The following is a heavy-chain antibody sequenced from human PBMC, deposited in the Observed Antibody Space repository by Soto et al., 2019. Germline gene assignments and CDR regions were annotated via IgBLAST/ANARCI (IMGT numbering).Heavy chain of an antibody. CDR1: GGTFSSYA. CDR2: ISPIFGTA. J-gene: IGHJ6*02. Sequence: SLKVSCKASGGTFSSYAISWVRQAPGQGLEWMGGISPIFGTANYAQKFQGRVTITADKSTGTAYMELSSLRSEDTAVYYCARGVGFAGYCSGGSCESPYYYYYGMDVWGQGTTVTVSS. V-gene: IGHV1-69*06. CDR3: ARGVGFAGYCSGGSCESPYYYYYGMDV. D-gene: IGHD2-15*01.